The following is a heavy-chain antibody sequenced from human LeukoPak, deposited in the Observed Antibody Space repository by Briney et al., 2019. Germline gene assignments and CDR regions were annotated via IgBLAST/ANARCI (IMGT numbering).Heavy chain of an antibody. D-gene: IGHD3-3*01. Sequence: SVKVSCKASGGTFSSYAISWVRQAPGQGLEWMGGIIPIFGTANYAQKFQGRVTITADESTSTAYMELSSLRSEDTAVYYCARVPRSQLRFLEWPGGYYYYMDVWGKGTTVTVSS. CDR2: IIPIFGTA. CDR1: GGTFSSYA. CDR3: ARVPRSQLRFLEWPGGYYYYMDV. V-gene: IGHV1-69*13. J-gene: IGHJ6*03.